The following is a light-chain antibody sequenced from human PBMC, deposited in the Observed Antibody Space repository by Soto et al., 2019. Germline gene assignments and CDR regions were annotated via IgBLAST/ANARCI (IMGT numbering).Light chain of an antibody. J-gene: IGKJ1*01. CDR2: GAS. Sequence: TQCPSTLSASVGDIVTFTCRASQSISTSLAWYQQKPGKAPKLLIYGASTRATGIPARFSGSGSGTEFTLTISSLQSEDFAVYYCQQYNNWPPWTFGQGTKVDI. V-gene: IGKV3-15*01. CDR1: QSISTS. CDR3: QQYNNWPPWT.